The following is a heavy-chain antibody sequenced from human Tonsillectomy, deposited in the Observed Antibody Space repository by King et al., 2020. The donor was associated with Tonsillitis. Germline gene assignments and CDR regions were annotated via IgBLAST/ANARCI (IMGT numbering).Heavy chain of an antibody. V-gene: IGHV2-5*01. CDR1: GFSLSTSGVG. D-gene: IGHD3-9*01. J-gene: IGHJ4*02. Sequence: TLKESGPTLVKPTQTLTLTCTFSGFSLSTSGVGVGWIRQPPGKALEWLAVIYWNDDERYRPSLKSRLTISQDTSKNQVVLTMTNMDPVDTATYFCAHRVFRLFDYWGQGTLVTVSS. CDR2: IYWNDDE. CDR3: AHRVFRLFDY.